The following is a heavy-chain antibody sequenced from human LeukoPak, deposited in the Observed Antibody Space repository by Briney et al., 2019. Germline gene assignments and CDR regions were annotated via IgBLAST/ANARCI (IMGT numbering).Heavy chain of an antibody. CDR2: IYTSGTSSGSS. V-gene: IGHV4-61*02. Sequence: SETLSLTCTLSGDSISRGNYYWSWIRQTAGNGLEWIGRIYTSGTSSGSSNYSPSFKRRVTMSVDTSKNQLSLNLSSVTAADTAVYYCARGLVVPAAIFFDYWGQGTLVTVSS. D-gene: IGHD2-2*01. J-gene: IGHJ4*02. CDR1: GDSISRGNYY. CDR3: ARGLVVPAAIFFDY.